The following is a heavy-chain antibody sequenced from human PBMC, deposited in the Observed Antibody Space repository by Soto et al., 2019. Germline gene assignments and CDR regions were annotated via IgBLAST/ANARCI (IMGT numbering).Heavy chain of an antibody. CDR1: GYTFTSYD. J-gene: IGHJ6*02. CDR2: INPSGGNT. V-gene: IGHV1-8*01. D-gene: IGHD6-13*01. Sequence: ASVKVSCKASGYTFTSYDINWVRQATGQGLEWMGRINPSGGNTGYAQKFQGRVTMTRDTSTSTVYMELSSLRSEDTAVYYCARDVSSIAAAPSGVWGQGTTVTVSS. CDR3: ARDVSSIAAAPSGV.